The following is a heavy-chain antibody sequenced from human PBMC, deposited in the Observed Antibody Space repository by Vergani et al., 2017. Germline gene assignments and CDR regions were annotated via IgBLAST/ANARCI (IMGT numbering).Heavy chain of an antibody. Sequence: QVQLVQSGAEVKKPGSSVKVSCKASGGTFSSYTISWVRQAPGQGLEWMGWMNPNSGNTGYAQKFQGWVTMTRDTSISTAYMELSRLRSDDTAVYYCARDLRPVSVTPRYYYYYYMDVWGKGP. CDR2: MNPNSGNT. CDR1: GGTFSSYT. D-gene: IGHD4-17*01. V-gene: IGHV1-2*04. J-gene: IGHJ6*03. CDR3: ARDLRPVSVTPRYYYYYYMDV.